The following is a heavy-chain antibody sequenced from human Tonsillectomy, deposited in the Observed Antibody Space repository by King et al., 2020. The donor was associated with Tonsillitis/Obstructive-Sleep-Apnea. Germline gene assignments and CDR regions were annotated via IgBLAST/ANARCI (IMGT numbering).Heavy chain of an antibody. CDR2: IHYSGST. CDR1: GGSISSYY. D-gene: IGHD6-13*01. V-gene: IGHV4-59*13. J-gene: IGHJ4*02. Sequence: VQLQESGPGLVKPSETLSLTCTVTGGSISSYYWNWIRQPPGKGLEWVGHIHYSGSTTYNPSLKSRATISVDTSNSQLSLKLSPVTAADTAIYYCARLGLCYSNRCLPDSWGQGTLVTVAS. CDR3: ARLGLCYSNRCLPDS.